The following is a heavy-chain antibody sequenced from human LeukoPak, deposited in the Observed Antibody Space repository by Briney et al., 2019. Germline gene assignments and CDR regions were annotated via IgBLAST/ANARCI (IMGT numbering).Heavy chain of an antibody. J-gene: IGHJ4*02. CDR2: IYYSGST. V-gene: IGHV4-31*03. Sequence: PSETLSLTCTVSGCSISSGGYYWSWLRQHPGKGLEWIGYIYYSGSTYYNPSLKSRVTISVDTSKNQFSLKLSSVTAADTAVYYCARVASRIAAAGTIDYWGQGTLVTVSS. D-gene: IGHD6-13*01. CDR1: GCSISSGGYY. CDR3: ARVASRIAAAGTIDY.